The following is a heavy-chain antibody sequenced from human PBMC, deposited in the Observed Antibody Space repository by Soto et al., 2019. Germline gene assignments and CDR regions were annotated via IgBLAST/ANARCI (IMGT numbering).Heavy chain of an antibody. V-gene: IGHV3-23*01. CDR3: VRAPGNSFLFAY. D-gene: IGHD5-18*01. CDR2: ISGSGGGT. J-gene: IGHJ4*02. Sequence: EVQLLESGGGLVQPGKSLRLSCAASGFTFDAYAMNWVRQAPGKGLEWVSGISGSGGGTYYGDSVKGRFTISRDNSKNNLYLQMNSLRVGDTAVYYCVRAPGNSFLFAYWGQGPLVTVSS. CDR1: GFTFDAYA.